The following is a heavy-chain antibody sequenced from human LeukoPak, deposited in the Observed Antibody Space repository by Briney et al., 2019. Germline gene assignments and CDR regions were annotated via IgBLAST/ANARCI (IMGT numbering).Heavy chain of an antibody. CDR1: GFLFSNYW. Sequence: PGGSLRLSRGASGFLFSNYWMSWFRQTPGKGLEWVANIRQDGNEKRYVDSVKGRFTISRDNAKNSLYVQMNSLRAEDTAVYYCAIDNRGTFEFWGQGTLVTVSS. D-gene: IGHD1-14*01. V-gene: IGHV3-7*03. CDR2: IRQDGNEK. J-gene: IGHJ4*02. CDR3: AIDNRGTFEF.